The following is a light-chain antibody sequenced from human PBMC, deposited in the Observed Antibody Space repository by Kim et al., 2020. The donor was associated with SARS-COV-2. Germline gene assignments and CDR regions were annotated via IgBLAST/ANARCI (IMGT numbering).Light chain of an antibody. V-gene: IGKV1-27*01. CDR2: AAS. Sequence: SSVEDRVTITCRASQAISNYLAWYQQKPGRVPKLLIYAASTLQSGVPSRFSGSGSGAEFTLTISSLQPEDVGTYYCQKYNSVPLTFGGGTKVDIK. CDR3: QKYNSVPLT. CDR1: QAISNY. J-gene: IGKJ4*01.